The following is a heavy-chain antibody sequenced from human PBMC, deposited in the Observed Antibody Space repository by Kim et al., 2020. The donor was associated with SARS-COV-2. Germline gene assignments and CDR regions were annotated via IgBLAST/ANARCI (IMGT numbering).Heavy chain of an antibody. CDR1: GGSISSSNW. V-gene: IGHV4-4*02. D-gene: IGHD3-3*01. CDR3: ARDHHSGYYDFWSGYPFMSTFDY. Sequence: SETLSLTCAVSGGSISSSNWWSWVRQPPGKGLEWIGEIYHSGSTNYNPSLKSRVTISVDKSKNQFSLKLSSVTAADTAVYYCARDHHSGYYDFWSGYPFMSTFDYWGQGTLVTVSS. CDR2: IYHSGST. J-gene: IGHJ4*02.